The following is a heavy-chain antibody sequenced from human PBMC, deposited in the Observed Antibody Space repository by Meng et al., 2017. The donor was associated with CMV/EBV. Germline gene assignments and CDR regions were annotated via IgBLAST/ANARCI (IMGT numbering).Heavy chain of an antibody. CDR1: EFTFSSYW. Sequence: GESLKISCAASEFTFSSYWMSWVRQAPGKGLEWVANINQDGNERYYLHSVKGRFTISRDNDENSLYLQMSSLKVEDTTVYYCVRDDGSGQFYFDYWGQGALVTVSS. V-gene: IGHV3-7*01. CDR2: INQDGNER. D-gene: IGHD2-15*01. J-gene: IGHJ4*02. CDR3: VRDDGSGQFYFDY.